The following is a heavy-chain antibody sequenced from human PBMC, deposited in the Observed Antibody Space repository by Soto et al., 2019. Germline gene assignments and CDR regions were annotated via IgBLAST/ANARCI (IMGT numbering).Heavy chain of an antibody. CDR2: ISGSGGST. J-gene: IGHJ4*02. Sequence: EVQLLESGGGLVQPGGSLRLSCAASGFTFSSYAMSWVRQAPGKGLEWVSAISGSGGSTYYADSVKGRFTISRDNSKNTLYLQMNSLRAEDTAGYYCAKGSYDFWSGYIDYWGQGTLVTVSS. V-gene: IGHV3-23*01. D-gene: IGHD3-3*01. CDR3: AKGSYDFWSGYIDY. CDR1: GFTFSSYA.